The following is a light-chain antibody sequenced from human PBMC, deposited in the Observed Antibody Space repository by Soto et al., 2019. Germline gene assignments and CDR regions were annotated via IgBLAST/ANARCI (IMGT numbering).Light chain of an antibody. V-gene: IGKV1-39*01. CDR1: QSISTY. CDR3: QQTNITPRP. J-gene: IGKJ4*01. Sequence: DIQMTQSPSSLSASVGDRVTITCRASQSISTYLNWYQQKPGKAPRLLIFGASNLQSGVSSRFSGSGSGTDLTLTISSLQPDDFATYFCQQTNITPRPFGWGTKVEVK. CDR2: GAS.